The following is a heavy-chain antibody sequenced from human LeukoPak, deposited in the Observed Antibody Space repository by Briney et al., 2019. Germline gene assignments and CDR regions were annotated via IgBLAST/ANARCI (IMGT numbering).Heavy chain of an antibody. CDR3: ARGSPLDYYFDY. J-gene: IGHJ4*02. CDR2: IYHSGST. V-gene: IGHV4-38-2*02. Sequence: SETLSLTCTVSGYSISSGNYWGWIRQPPGKGLEWIGYIYHSGSTYYNPSLKSRVTISVDTSKNQFSLRLSSVTAADTAVYYCARGSPLDYYFDYWGQRTLVTVSS. CDR1: GYSISSGNY.